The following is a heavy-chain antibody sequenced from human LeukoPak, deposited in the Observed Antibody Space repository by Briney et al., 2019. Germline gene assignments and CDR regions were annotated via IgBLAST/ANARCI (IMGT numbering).Heavy chain of an antibody. CDR1: GFTFSSYA. CDR2: ISGSGGST. CDR3: AKGVHYDYVWGFGAFDI. J-gene: IGHJ3*02. V-gene: IGHV3-23*01. D-gene: IGHD3-16*01. Sequence: GGSLRLSCAASGFTFSSYAMNWVRQAPGKGLEWVSAISGSGGSTYYADSVKGRFTISRDNSKNTLYLQMNSLRAEDTAVYYCAKGVHYDYVWGFGAFDIWGQGTMVTVSS.